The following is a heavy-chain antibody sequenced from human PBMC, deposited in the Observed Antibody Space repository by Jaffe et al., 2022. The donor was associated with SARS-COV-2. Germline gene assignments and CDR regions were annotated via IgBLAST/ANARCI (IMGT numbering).Heavy chain of an antibody. CDR3: ARGAYGDYVLPPNWYFDL. CDR2: ISSSSSYI. J-gene: IGHJ2*01. CDR1: GFTFSSYS. D-gene: IGHD4-17*01. V-gene: IGHV3-21*01. Sequence: EVQLVESGGGLVKPGGSLRLSCAASGFTFSSYSMNWVRQAPGKGLEWVSSISSSSSYIYYADSVKGRFTISRDNAKNSLYLQMNSLRAEDTAVYYCARGAYGDYVLPPNWYFDLWGRGTLVTVSS.